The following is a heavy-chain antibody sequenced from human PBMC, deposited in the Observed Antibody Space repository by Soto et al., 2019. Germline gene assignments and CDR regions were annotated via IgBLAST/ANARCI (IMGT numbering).Heavy chain of an antibody. CDR1: GGAINDHY. CDR3: ARVRTGYFDY. V-gene: IGHV4-59*11. J-gene: IGHJ4*02. Sequence: ETLSLTCTVSGGAINDHYWSYIRQPPGKGLEWIGYIYYSGNTNYNPSLESRVTISVDRSKNQFSLRLTSLTAADTAVYYCARVRTGYFDYWGRGALVTVSS. CDR2: IYYSGNT. D-gene: IGHD3-9*01.